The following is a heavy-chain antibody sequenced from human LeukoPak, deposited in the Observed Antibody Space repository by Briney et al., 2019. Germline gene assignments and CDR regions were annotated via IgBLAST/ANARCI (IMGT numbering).Heavy chain of an antibody. Sequence: PGGSLRLSCAASGLTISASYMCWVRQAPGRELEWVSVTHSSGKTYYADSVKGRFTVSRDNFKNTLYLQMNSLRAEDTAVYYCAKDLAVVVGATSHFDYWGQGTLVTVSS. CDR1: GLTISASY. D-gene: IGHD1-26*01. V-gene: IGHV3-66*01. CDR2: THSSGKT. J-gene: IGHJ4*02. CDR3: AKDLAVVVGATSHFDY.